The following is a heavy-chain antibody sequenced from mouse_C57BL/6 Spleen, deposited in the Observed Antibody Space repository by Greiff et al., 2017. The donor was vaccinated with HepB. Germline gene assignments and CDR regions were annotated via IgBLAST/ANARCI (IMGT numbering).Heavy chain of an antibody. CDR1: GYTFTSYW. Sequence: QVQLQQSGAELVMPGASVKLSCKASGYTFTSYWMHWVKQRPGQGLEWIGEIDPSDSYTNYNQKFKGKSTLTVDKSSSTAYMQLSSLTSEDSAVYYCARGWGGNYDFYAMDYWGQGTSVTVSS. J-gene: IGHJ4*01. D-gene: IGHD2-1*01. CDR3: ARGWGGNYDFYAMDY. CDR2: IDPSDSYT. V-gene: IGHV1-69*01.